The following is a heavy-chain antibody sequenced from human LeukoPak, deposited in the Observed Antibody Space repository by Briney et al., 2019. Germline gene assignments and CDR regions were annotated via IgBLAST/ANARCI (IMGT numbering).Heavy chain of an antibody. CDR1: GGSISSYY. CDR2: IYYSGST. Sequence: SETLSLTRTVSGGSISSYYWSWIRQPPGKGLEWIGYIYYSGSTNYNPSLKSRVTISVDTSKNQFSLKLSSVTAADTAVYYCARHGGSAPFDYWGQGTLVTVSS. V-gene: IGHV4-59*08. D-gene: IGHD3-16*01. J-gene: IGHJ4*02. CDR3: ARHGGSAPFDY.